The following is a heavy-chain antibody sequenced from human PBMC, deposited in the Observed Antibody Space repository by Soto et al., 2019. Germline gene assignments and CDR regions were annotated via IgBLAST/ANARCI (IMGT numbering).Heavy chain of an antibody. J-gene: IGHJ6*02. CDR2: IYHSGST. V-gene: IGHV4-38-2*01. D-gene: IGHD6-13*01. CDR3: ARLAPIAAADGMDV. Sequence: SETLSLTCAVSGYSISSGYYWGWIRQSPGKGLEWIGSIYHSGSTYYNPSLKSRVIISXXXXXXQXSXKXXXVTAADTAVYYCARLAPIAAADGMDVWGQGTTVT. CDR1: GYSISSGYY.